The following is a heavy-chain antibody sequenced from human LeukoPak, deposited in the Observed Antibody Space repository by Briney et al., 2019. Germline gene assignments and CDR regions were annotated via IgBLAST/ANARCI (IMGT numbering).Heavy chain of an antibody. D-gene: IGHD5-24*01. V-gene: IGHV4-4*08. J-gene: IGHJ4*02. CDR1: GGSVKTYY. CDR2: IHATGST. CDR3: ARHSARGYNYIDF. Sequence: SETLSLTCAVSGGSVKTYYWSWIRQSPERGLQWIGFIHATGSTNTFPSLKSRVTISLDTSTNQFSLRLKSMTAADTAVYYCARHSARGYNYIDFWGRGTLVTVSS.